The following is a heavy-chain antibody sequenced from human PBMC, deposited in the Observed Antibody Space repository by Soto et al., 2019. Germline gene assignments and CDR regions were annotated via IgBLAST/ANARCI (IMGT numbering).Heavy chain of an antibody. CDR2: SHHVGGT. CDR1: ASSITDASY. CDR3: ARVLSSGSTWYFAY. Sequence: WETLSLSCTVSASSITDASYWGWIRQPPGKGLEWIGSSHHVGGTYYNPSLKSRVTISVDTSKNQLSLKLTSVAAAEAAVYYCARVLSSGSTWYFAYLGQRTHFSVSA. D-gene: IGHD1-1*01. V-gene: IGHV4-38-2*02. J-gene: IGHJ4*02.